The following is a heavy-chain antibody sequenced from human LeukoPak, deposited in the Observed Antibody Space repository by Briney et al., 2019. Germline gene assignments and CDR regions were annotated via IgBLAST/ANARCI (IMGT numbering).Heavy chain of an antibody. CDR1: GITFGDNV. J-gene: IGHJ4*02. CDR2: IDSSGGYM. V-gene: IGHV3-21*06. Sequence: PGGSLRPSCTASGITFGDNVMSWVRQAPGKGLEWVSSIDSSGGYMFYADSVKGRFIISRDNAKDSLYLQMNSLRVEDTAVYYCLRGDRRDYWGQGTLVTVSS. CDR3: LRGDRRDY.